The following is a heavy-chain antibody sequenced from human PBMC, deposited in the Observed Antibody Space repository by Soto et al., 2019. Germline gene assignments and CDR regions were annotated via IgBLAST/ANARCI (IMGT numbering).Heavy chain of an antibody. V-gene: IGHV4-4*02. CDR1: GGSISSSNW. D-gene: IGHD3-10*01. CDR3: ARQGFGPLHGLVDV. Sequence: SETLSLTCAVSGGSISSSNWWSWVRQPPGKGLEWIGEIYHSGSTNYNPSLKSRVTISVDKSKNQFSLKVTSVTATDTAVYYCARQGFGPLHGLVDVWGQGPTVTAP. J-gene: IGHJ6*02. CDR2: IYHSGST.